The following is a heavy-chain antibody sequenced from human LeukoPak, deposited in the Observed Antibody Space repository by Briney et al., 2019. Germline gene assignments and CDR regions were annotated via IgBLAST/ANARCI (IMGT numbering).Heavy chain of an antibody. J-gene: IGHJ4*02. CDR1: GFTFSSYW. D-gene: IGHD1-26*01. V-gene: IGHV3-74*01. CDR3: ASGVGAGDY. CDR2: INSDGSTT. Sequence: GGSLRLSCAASGFTFSSYWMHWVRQAPGKGLVWVSGINSDGSTTNYADSVKGRFTISRDNAKNTLYLQMNSLRAEDTAVYYCASGVGAGDYWGQGTLVTVSS.